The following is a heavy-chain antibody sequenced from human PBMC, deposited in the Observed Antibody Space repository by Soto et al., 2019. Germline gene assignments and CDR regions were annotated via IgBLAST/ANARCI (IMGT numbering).Heavy chain of an antibody. D-gene: IGHD4-4*01. CDR3: ARHLASTVTTSDWFDP. Sequence: ESGGGVVQPGRSLRLSCAASGFTFSRHAMHWVRQAPGKGLEWLAIISYDGSTTFHADSVKGRFAISRDNSKNTLYLQMNSLRTDDTAVYFCARHLASTVTTSDWFDPWGQGTLVTVSS. V-gene: IGHV3-30*09. CDR2: ISYDGSTT. J-gene: IGHJ5*02. CDR1: GFTFSRHA.